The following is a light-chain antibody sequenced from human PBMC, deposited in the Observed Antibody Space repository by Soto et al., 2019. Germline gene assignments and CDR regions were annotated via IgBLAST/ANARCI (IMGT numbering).Light chain of an antibody. CDR1: SSNIGAGYD. J-gene: IGLJ3*02. CDR2: GNS. V-gene: IGLV1-40*01. Sequence: QPVLTQPPSVSGAPGQRVTISCTGSSSNIGAGYDVHWYQQLPGTAPKLLIYGNSNRPSGVPDRFSGSKSGTSASLAITGLQAEDEADYYCQPYDSSLSGPVFGEGTQLTVL. CDR3: QPYDSSLSGPV.